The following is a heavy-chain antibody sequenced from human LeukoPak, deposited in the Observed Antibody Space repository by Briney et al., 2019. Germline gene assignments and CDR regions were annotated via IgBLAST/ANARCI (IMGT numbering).Heavy chain of an antibody. Sequence: GGPLRLSCAASGFTFSSYAMHWVRQAPGKGLEWVAVISYDGSNKYYADSVKGRFTISRDNSKNTLYLQMNSLRAEDTAVYYCARVSSSWKGAFDYWGQGTLVTVSS. J-gene: IGHJ4*02. CDR1: GFTFSSYA. D-gene: IGHD6-13*01. CDR3: ARVSSSWKGAFDY. V-gene: IGHV3-30-3*01. CDR2: ISYDGSNK.